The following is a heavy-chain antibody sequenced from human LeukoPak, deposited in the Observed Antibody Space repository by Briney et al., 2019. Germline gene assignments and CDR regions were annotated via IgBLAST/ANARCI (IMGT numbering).Heavy chain of an antibody. CDR2: ISSSSSYI. CDR3: ARGAYYDILTGYSPSPFDY. V-gene: IGHV3-21*04. Sequence: GGSLRLSCAASGFTFSSYSMNWVRQALGKGLEWVSSISSSSSYIYYADSVKGRFTISRDNAKNSLYLQMNSLRAEDTAVYYCARGAYYDILTGYSPSPFDYWGQGTLVTVSS. J-gene: IGHJ4*02. D-gene: IGHD3-9*01. CDR1: GFTFSSYS.